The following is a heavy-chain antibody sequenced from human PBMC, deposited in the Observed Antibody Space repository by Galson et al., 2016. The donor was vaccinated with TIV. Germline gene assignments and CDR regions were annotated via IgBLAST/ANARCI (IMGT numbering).Heavy chain of an antibody. CDR1: GFTFASYG. CDR2: MWYDGSDK. V-gene: IGHV3-33*01. J-gene: IGHJ4*02. D-gene: IGHD6-19*01. CDR3: GRAFYNNGWFIEY. Sequence: SLRLSCAASGFTFASYGMHWVRQAPGKGLEWVTLMWYDGSDKYYADSVKGRFTISRDNSKYTLYLQMTSLRAEDTAMYYCGRAFYNNGWFIEYWGQGTLVTVSS.